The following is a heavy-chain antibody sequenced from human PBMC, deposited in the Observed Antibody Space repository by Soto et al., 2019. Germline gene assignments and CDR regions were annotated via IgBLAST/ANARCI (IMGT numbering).Heavy chain of an antibody. J-gene: IGHJ4*02. CDR2: IRNRAQSYTI. CDR3: XXTAXGLAGDH. V-gene: IGHV3-72*01. D-gene: IGHD2-15*01. Sequence: EVHLVESGGGLVQPGGSLRLSCAASGFTFSDYYMDWVRQAPGKGLEWVGRIRNRAQSYTIDYAASVRGRFTISRDDSXDSXXXXXXSLXXXXXXXXXXXXTAXGLAGDHWGQGVLVTVSS. CDR1: GFTFSDYY.